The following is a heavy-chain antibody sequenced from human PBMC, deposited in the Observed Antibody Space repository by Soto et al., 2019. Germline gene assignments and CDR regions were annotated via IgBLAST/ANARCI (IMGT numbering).Heavy chain of an antibody. CDR1: GGTFSSYA. V-gene: IGHV1-69*06. Sequence: ASVKVSCKASGGTFSSYAISWVRQAPGQGLKWMGGIIPIFGTANYAQKFQGRVTITADKSTSTAYMELSSLRSEDTAVYYCATRLLRFLEWSRVGYYYYGMDVWGQGTTVTVSS. CDR2: IIPIFGTA. J-gene: IGHJ6*02. D-gene: IGHD3-3*01. CDR3: ATRLLRFLEWSRVGYYYYGMDV.